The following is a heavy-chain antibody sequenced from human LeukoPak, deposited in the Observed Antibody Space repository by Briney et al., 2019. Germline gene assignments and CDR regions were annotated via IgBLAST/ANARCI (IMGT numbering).Heavy chain of an antibody. CDR1: GYSISSGYY. CDR2: IYHSGST. D-gene: IGHD3-10*01. J-gene: IGHJ6*03. V-gene: IGHV4-38-2*02. CDR3: ARAVGSGSFQTYYYYMDV. Sequence: PSETLSLTCTVSGYSISSGYYWGWIRQPPGNGLEWIGSIYHSGSTNYNPSLKSRVTMSVDTSKNQFSLKLSSVTAADTAVYYCARAVGSGSFQTYYYYMDVWGKGTTVTISS.